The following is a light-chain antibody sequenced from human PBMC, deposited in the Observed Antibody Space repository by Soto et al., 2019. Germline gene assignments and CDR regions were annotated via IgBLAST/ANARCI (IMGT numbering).Light chain of an antibody. CDR3: HQYGSSAWT. CDR2: DAS. Sequence: DIQMTQSPSTLSGSVGDRVTITCRASQSISSWLAWYQQKPGKAPKLLIYDASSLESGVPSRFSGSGSGTDFTLTISRLEPEDFAVYYCHQYGSSAWTFGQGTKVDIK. CDR1: QSISSW. J-gene: IGKJ1*01. V-gene: IGKV1-5*01.